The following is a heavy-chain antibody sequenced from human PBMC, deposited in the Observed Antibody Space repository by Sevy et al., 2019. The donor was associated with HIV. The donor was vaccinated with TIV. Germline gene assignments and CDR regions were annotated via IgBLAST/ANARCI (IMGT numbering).Heavy chain of an antibody. Sequence: ASVKVSCKASGYTFTDYFMHWVRQAPGQGLEWMGWINPNSGDTKYAQKFQGRVTVTRDTSIRTAYMELSRFRFDDTAVYYCASPGGYRYGSLLDNWGQGTLVTVSS. CDR1: GYTFTDYF. V-gene: IGHV1-2*02. J-gene: IGHJ4*02. CDR3: ASPGGYRYGSLLDN. CDR2: INPNSGDT. D-gene: IGHD5-18*01.